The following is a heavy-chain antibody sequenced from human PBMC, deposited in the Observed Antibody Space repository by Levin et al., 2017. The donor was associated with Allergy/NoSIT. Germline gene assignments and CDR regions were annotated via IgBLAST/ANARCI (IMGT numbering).Heavy chain of an antibody. Sequence: PEASVKVSCKASGYTFTNYYIHWVRQAPGQGLEWMGIINPSGGSTSYAQKFQGRVTMTRDTSTSTVYMDLSSLKSEDTAVYYCARAGGSGSYPYYFDYWGQGTLVTVSS. D-gene: IGHD3-10*01. V-gene: IGHV1-46*01. CDR1: GYTFTNYY. CDR2: INPSGGST. CDR3: ARAGGSGSYPYYFDY. J-gene: IGHJ4*02.